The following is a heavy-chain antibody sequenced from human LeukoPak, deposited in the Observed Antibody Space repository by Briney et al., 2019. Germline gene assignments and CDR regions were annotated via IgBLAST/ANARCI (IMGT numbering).Heavy chain of an antibody. Sequence: PGGSLRLSCAASGFTFSSYSMNWVRQAPGNGLEWVSSISSSSSYIYYADSVKGRFTISRDNAKNSLYLQMNSLRAEDTAVYYCARDKEAGYSSSWDKGYFDYWGQGTLVTVSS. CDR3: ARDKEAGYSSSWDKGYFDY. D-gene: IGHD6-13*01. CDR2: ISSSSSYI. CDR1: GFTFSSYS. J-gene: IGHJ4*02. V-gene: IGHV3-21*01.